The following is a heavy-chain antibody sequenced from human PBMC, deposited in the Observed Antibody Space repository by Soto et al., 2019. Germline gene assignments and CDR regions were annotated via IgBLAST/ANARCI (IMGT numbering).Heavy chain of an antibody. J-gene: IGHJ4*02. CDR3: ATDQGVITTFGVVVPFFDY. CDR2: IKSKSVGGAI. CDR1: GFTFSDAW. Sequence: EVQLVESGGGLVKPGGSLRVSCAASGFTFSDAWMNWVRQAPGRGLEWVGRIKSKSVGGAIEYAAPVRGRFTISRDDSKDTVFLQMDSLRTEDTAVYFCATDQGVITTFGVVVPFFDYWGLGTRVTVSS. V-gene: IGHV3-15*07. D-gene: IGHD3-3*01.